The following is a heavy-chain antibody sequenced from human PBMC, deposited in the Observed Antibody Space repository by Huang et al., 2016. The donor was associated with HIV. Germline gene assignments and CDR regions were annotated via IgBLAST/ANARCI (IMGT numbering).Heavy chain of an antibody. CDR3: AQDTYVDYGDSGNMGDAFDI. CDR1: GFTFVDYA. V-gene: IGHV3-9*03. CDR2: ISWNSGSK. J-gene: IGHJ3*02. Sequence: CAASGFTFVDYAMHWVRQAPGKGLELVSGISWNSGSKGYADSVKGRFTISRDNAKNSLYLQMNSLSAEDMALYYCAQDTYVDYGDSGNMGDAFDIWGQGTMVTVSS. D-gene: IGHD4-17*01.